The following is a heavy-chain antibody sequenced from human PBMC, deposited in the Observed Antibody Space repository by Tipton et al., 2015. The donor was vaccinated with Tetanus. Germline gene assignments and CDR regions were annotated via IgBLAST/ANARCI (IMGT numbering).Heavy chain of an antibody. D-gene: IGHD6-19*01. Sequence: SLRLSCAASGFIFSSYNMNWVRQAPGKGLEWVSYISSSSSTIYYADSVKGRFTISRDNSKNSLYLQMNSLRTEDTALYYCAKDIAPSGQQWLVIDYWGQGTLVTVSS. CDR3: AKDIAPSGQQWLVIDY. CDR1: GFIFSSYN. CDR2: ISSSSSTI. V-gene: IGHV3-48*04. J-gene: IGHJ4*02.